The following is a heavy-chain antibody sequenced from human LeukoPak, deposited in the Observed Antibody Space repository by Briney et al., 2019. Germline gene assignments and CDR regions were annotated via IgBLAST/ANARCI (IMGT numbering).Heavy chain of an antibody. Sequence: SETLSLTCAVYGGSFSGYYWSWIRQPPGKGLEWIGEINHSGSTNYNPSLKSRVTISVDTSKNQFSLKLSSVTAADTAVYYCARLPTMVRGLWFDPWGQGTLVTVSS. D-gene: IGHD3-10*01. J-gene: IGHJ5*02. CDR3: ARLPTMVRGLWFDP. V-gene: IGHV4-34*01. CDR2: INHSGST. CDR1: GGSFSGYY.